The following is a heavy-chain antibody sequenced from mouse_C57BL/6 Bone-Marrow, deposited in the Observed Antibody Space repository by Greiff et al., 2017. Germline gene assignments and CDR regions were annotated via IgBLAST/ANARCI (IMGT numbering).Heavy chain of an antibody. D-gene: IGHD3-3*01. J-gene: IGHJ4*01. Sequence: QVQLKESGPGLVQPSPSLSITCTVSGFSLTSYGVHWVRQSPGKGLEWLGVIWSGGSTDYNAAFISRLGISKDNSKSQVFFKMNSLQADDTAIYYCARPKTGTGYYAMDYWGQGTSVTVSS. CDR3: ARPKTGTGYYAMDY. V-gene: IGHV2-2*01. CDR2: IWSGGST. CDR1: GFSLTSYG.